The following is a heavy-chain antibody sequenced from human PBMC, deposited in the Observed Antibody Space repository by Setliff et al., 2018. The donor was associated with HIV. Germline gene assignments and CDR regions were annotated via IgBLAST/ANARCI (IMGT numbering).Heavy chain of an antibody. CDR2: IYWDDDK. D-gene: IGHD3-22*01. CDR1: GFSLTTIRVA. CDR3: AHRRVGNYDSSGNYHSYFDY. Sequence: SGPTLVNPTETLTLTCTFSGFSLTTIRVAVGWIRQPPGKAPEWLGFIYWDDDKRYSPSLKTRITITKDTSKNQVVLTMARMDPVDTATYYCAHRRVGNYDSSGNYHSYFDYWGQGILVTVS. J-gene: IGHJ4*02. V-gene: IGHV2-5*02.